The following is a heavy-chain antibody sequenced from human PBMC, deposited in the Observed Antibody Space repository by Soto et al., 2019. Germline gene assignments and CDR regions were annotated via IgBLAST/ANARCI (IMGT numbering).Heavy chain of an antibody. J-gene: IGHJ6*02. CDR2: IYYSGST. D-gene: IGHD6-13*01. V-gene: IGHV4-31*03. Sequence: HVQLQESGPGLVKPSQTLSLTCTVSGGSISSGGYYWSWIRQHPGKGLEWIGYIYYSGSTYYNPTLKCRVSISVATSKNQFSLKLSSVTAADTAVYYCARDLQYSRLFYGMDVWGRGTTVTVSS. CDR1: GGSISSGGYY. CDR3: ARDLQYSRLFYGMDV.